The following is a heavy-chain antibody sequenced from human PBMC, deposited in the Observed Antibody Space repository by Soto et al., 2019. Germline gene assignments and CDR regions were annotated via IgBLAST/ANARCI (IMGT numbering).Heavy chain of an antibody. CDR2: IYSGGST. Sequence: PGGSLRLSCAASGFTVSSNYMSWVRQAPGKGLEWVSVIYSGGSTYYADSVKGRFTISRDNSKNTLYLQMNSLRAEDTAVYYCAREGSYYTIDYWGQGTLVTVSS. J-gene: IGHJ4*02. CDR1: GFTVSSNY. D-gene: IGHD3-10*01. V-gene: IGHV3-66*01. CDR3: AREGSYYTIDY.